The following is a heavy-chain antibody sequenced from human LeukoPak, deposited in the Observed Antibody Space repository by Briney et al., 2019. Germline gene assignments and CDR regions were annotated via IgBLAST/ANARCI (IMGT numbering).Heavy chain of an antibody. J-gene: IGHJ6*02. V-gene: IGHV1-69*13. Sequence: SVKVSCKASGGTFSSYAISWVRQASGQGLEWMGGIIPIFGTANYAQKFQGRVTITADESTSTAYMELSSLRSEDTAVYYCARIPSYSSSWSDPYYYYGMDVWGQGTTVTVSS. D-gene: IGHD6-13*01. CDR3: ARIPSYSSSWSDPYYYYGMDV. CDR2: IIPIFGTA. CDR1: GGTFSSYA.